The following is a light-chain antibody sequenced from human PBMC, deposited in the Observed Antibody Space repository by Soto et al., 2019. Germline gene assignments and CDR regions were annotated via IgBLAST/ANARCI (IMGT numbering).Light chain of an antibody. CDR1: RSDVGSYTL. J-gene: IGLJ3*02. Sequence: QSALTQPASVSGSPGQSITISCTGTRSDVGSYTLVSWYQQHPGKAPKLMIYEDNKRPSGVSSRFSGSKSGNTASLTISGLQAEDEADYYCCSYAGSSTWVFGGGTKLTVL. V-gene: IGLV2-23*01. CDR2: EDN. CDR3: CSYAGSSTWV.